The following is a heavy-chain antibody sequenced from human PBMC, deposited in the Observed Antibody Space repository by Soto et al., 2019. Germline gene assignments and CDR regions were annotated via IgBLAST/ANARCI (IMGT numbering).Heavy chain of an antibody. CDR3: ARSIIAARPKYYGMDV. J-gene: IGHJ6*02. CDR1: GYTFTGYY. D-gene: IGHD6-6*01. V-gene: IGHV1-2*04. CDR2: INPNSGGT. Sequence: QVQLVQSGAEVKKPGASVKVSCKASGYTFTGYYMHWVRQAPGKGLEWMGWINPNSGGTNYAQKFQGWVTMTRDTSISTAYMELSRLRSDDTAVYYCARSIIAARPKYYGMDVWGQGTTVTVSS.